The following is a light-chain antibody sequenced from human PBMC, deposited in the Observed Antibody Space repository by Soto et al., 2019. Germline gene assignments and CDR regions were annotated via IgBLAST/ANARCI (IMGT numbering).Light chain of an antibody. V-gene: IGKV3-20*01. CDR3: QQYGTSPYT. J-gene: IGKJ2*01. Sequence: EIGLTQSPGTLSLSPGERATLSCRASQSVISSYLAWYQKKPGQAPRLLIYGASNRANGIPDRFSGSGSGTDFTLTISRLEPEDFAVYYCQQYGTSPYTFGQGTKVDIK. CDR2: GAS. CDR1: QSVISSY.